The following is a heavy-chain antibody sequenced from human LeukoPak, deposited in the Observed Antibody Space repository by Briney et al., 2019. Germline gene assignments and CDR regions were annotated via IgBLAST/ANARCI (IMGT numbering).Heavy chain of an antibody. D-gene: IGHD3-16*02. CDR1: GFTFSSYA. CDR2: ISYDGSNK. V-gene: IGHV3-30-3*01. CDR3: ARALVFTSSFDY. J-gene: IGHJ4*02. Sequence: GGSLRLSCAASGFTFSSYAMHWVRQAPGKGLEWVAVISYDGSNKYYADSVKGRFTISRDNSKNTLYLQMNSLRAEDTAVYYCARALVFTSSFDYWGQGTLVTVSS.